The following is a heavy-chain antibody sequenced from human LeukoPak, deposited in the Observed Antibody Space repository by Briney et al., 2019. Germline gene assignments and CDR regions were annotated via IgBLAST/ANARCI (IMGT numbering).Heavy chain of an antibody. J-gene: IGHJ4*02. CDR3: ARRTRRYFDY. CDR1: GGSFSGYY. D-gene: IGHD1-1*01. V-gene: IGHV4-34*01. Sequence: SETLSLTCAVYGGSFSGYYWSWIRQPPGEGLEWIGEINHSGSTNYNPSLKSRVTISVDTSKNQFSLKLSSVTAADTAVYYCARRTRRYFDYWGQGTLVTVSS. CDR2: INHSGST.